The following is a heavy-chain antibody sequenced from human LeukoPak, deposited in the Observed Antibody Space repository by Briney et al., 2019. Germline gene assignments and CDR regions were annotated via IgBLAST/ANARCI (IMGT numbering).Heavy chain of an antibody. CDR1: GFTFSSYG. V-gene: IGHV3-30*02. CDR2: IRYDGSNK. CDR3: AKDAPLWGGSSDYFDY. Sequence: GGSLRLSCAASGFTFSSYGMHWVRQAPGKGLEWVAFIRYDGSNKYYADSVKGRFTISRDNSKNTLYLQMNSLRAEDTAVYYCAKDAPLWGGSSDYFDYWGQGTLVTVS. J-gene: IGHJ4*02. D-gene: IGHD3-3*01.